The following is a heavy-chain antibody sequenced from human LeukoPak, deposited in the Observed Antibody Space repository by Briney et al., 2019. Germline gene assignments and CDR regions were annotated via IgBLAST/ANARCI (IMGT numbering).Heavy chain of an antibody. Sequence: PGGSLRLSCAASGFTFSSYAMSWVRQAPGKGLEWVSAISGSGGSTYYADSVKGRFTISRDNSKSTLFLRMNSLRAEATAVYYCAKDPRVGSRVATPCHWGQGTLVTVSS. CDR3: AKDPRVGSRVATPCH. V-gene: IGHV3-23*01. CDR2: ISGSGGST. D-gene: IGHD5-24*01. CDR1: GFTFSSYA. J-gene: IGHJ4*02.